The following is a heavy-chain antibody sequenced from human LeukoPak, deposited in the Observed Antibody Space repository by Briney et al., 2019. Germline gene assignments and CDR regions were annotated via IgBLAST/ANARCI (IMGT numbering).Heavy chain of an antibody. CDR3: ARDSQSREFDY. Sequence: SETLSLTCTVSGGSVSSGSYYWSWIRQPPGKGLEWIGYIYYSGSTNYNPSLKSRVTISVDTSKNKFSLKLSSVTAADTAVYYCARDSQSREFDYWGQGTMVTVSS. CDR2: IYYSGST. V-gene: IGHV4-61*01. D-gene: IGHD6-13*01. J-gene: IGHJ4*02. CDR1: GGSVSSGSYY.